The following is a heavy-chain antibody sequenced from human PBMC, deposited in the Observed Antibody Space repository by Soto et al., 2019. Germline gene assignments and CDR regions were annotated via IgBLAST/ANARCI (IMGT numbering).Heavy chain of an antibody. J-gene: IGHJ5*02. D-gene: IGHD3-9*01. CDR3: VKVSTFYDILTGYYSTNFFDP. CDR2: ISSDGDIT. Sequence: PGGSLRLSCSASGFTFSEYSMHLVRHAPGKGLQYVSTISSDGDITYYADSVKGRFTISRDNSKNTLYLQMNSLRPEDTAVYYCVKVSTFYDILTGYYSTNFFDPWGQGTLVTVSS. V-gene: IGHV3-64D*06. CDR1: GFTFSEYS.